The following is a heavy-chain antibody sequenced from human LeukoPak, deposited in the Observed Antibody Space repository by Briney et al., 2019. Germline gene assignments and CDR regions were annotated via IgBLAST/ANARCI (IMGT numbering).Heavy chain of an antibody. CDR1: GFTFSSYG. CDR2: IRYDGSNK. J-gene: IGHJ4*02. V-gene: IGHV3-30*02. Sequence: GGSLRLSCAASGFTFSSYGMHWVRQAPGKGLEWVAFIRYDGSNKYYADSVKGRFTISRDNSKNTLYLQMNSLRAEDTAVYYCAKEDQVVVVPGWDWGQGTLVTVSS. D-gene: IGHD2-2*01. CDR3: AKEDQVVVVPGWD.